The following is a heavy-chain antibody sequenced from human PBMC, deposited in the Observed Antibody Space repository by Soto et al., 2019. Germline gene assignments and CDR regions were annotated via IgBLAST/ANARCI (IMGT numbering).Heavy chain of an antibody. Sequence: AWIRQPPGKGLEWIGSIYYSGSTYYNPSLKSRVTISVDTSKNQFSLKLSSVTAADTAVYYCAVSRDGYSMDVWGQGTTVTVSS. CDR2: IYYSGST. D-gene: IGHD2-2*01. V-gene: IGHV4-39*07. J-gene: IGHJ6*02. CDR3: AVSRDGYSMDV.